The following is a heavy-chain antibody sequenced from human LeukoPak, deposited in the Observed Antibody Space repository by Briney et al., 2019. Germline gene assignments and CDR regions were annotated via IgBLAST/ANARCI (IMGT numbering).Heavy chain of an antibody. Sequence: GGSLRLSCTASGFTFGDYAMSWFRQAPGKGLEWVGFVRSKAYGGTTEYAASVKGRFTISRDDSKSIAYLQMNSLKTEDTAVYYCTREWSGYYYLWYYYYYMDVWGKGTTVTVSS. CDR3: TREWSGYYYLWYYYYYMDV. V-gene: IGHV3-49*03. CDR2: VRSKAYGGTT. D-gene: IGHD3-22*01. CDR1: GFTFGDYA. J-gene: IGHJ6*03.